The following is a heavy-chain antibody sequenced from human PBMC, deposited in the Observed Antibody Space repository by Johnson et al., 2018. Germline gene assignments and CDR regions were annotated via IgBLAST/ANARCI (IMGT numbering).Heavy chain of an antibody. V-gene: IGHV3-30*18. CDR1: GFTFSSYG. CDR2: ISYDGSNK. Sequence: QVQLVESGGGVVQXGRSLRLSCAASGFTFSSYGMHWVRQAPGKGLEWVAVISYDGSNKYFADSVKGRFTISRDNSKNTLYLQMNSMRAEDTAVDYCAKESGGGRDAFDIWGQGTMVTVSS. J-gene: IGHJ3*02. D-gene: IGHD1-26*01. CDR3: AKESGGGRDAFDI.